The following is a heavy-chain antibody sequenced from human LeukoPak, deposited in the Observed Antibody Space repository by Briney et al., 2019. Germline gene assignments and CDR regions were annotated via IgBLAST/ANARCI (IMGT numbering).Heavy chain of an antibody. CDR2: INQNGREK. J-gene: IGHJ4*02. V-gene: IGHV3-7*01. D-gene: IGHD3-16*01. Sequence: GGSLRLSCEVSGLTFSTYWMTWVRQAPGKGLEWVTSINQNGREKYYVDSVKGRFTISRDNAKDSLYLQMNSLRDEDTAVYYCARSLGDDWGQGTLVTVSS. CDR3: ARSLGDD. CDR1: GLTFSTYW.